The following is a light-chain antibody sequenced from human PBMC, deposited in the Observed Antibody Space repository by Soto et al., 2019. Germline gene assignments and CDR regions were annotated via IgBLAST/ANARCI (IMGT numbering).Light chain of an antibody. V-gene: IGKV3-15*01. Sequence: RAAVCVARDESGTRSCRSSRSVDTDLAWYHQKPGQAPRLLVFATSARATGVPDRFRGSRSGTDFTITISSLQPADSPTYHCNKYSTRPLWEFAQGAKVDIK. CDR2: ATS. J-gene: IGKJ1*01. CDR3: NKYSTRPLWE. CDR1: RSVDTD.